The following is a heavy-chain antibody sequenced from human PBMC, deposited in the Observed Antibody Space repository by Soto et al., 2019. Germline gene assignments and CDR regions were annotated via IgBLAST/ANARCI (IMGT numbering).Heavy chain of an antibody. J-gene: IGHJ4*02. D-gene: IGHD2-2*01. Sequence: EVQLLESGGGLVQPGGSLRLSCAASGFTFSSYAMSWVRQAPGKGLEWVSAISGSGGSTYYADSVKGRFTISRDNSKNTLYLQRNSLSAEDTAVYYGAKDGRVRNVVVPSDIDYWGKGTLVTVSS. V-gene: IGHV3-23*01. CDR3: AKDGRVRNVVVPSDIDY. CDR1: GFTFSSYA. CDR2: ISGSGGST.